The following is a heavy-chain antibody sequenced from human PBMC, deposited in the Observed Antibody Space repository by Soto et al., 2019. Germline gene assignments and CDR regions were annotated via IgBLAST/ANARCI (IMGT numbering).Heavy chain of an antibody. J-gene: IGHJ6*02. Sequence: GGSLRLSCAASGFTFSSYAMHWVRQAPGKGLEWVAVISYDGSNKYYADSVKGRFTISRDNSKNTLYLQMNSLRAEDTAVYYCARAPWQQLDYYYYYYGMDVWGQGTTVTVSS. V-gene: IGHV3-30-3*01. CDR3: ARAPWQQLDYYYYYYGMDV. D-gene: IGHD6-13*01. CDR1: GFTFSSYA. CDR2: ISYDGSNK.